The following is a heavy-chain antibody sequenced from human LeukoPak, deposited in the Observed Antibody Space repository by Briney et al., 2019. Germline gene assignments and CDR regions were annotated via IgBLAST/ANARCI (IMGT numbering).Heavy chain of an antibody. CDR1: GFTFSSYW. CDR2: IKQDGSEK. J-gene: IGHJ4*02. Sequence: PGGSLRLSCAASGFTFSSYWMSWVRQAPGKGLEWVANIKQDGSEKYYVDSVKGRFTISRNNAKNSLYLQMNSLRAEDTAVYYCARDYGIQLWLLINSYFDYWGQGTLVTVSS. CDR3: ARDYGIQLWLLINSYFDY. D-gene: IGHD5-18*01. V-gene: IGHV3-7*01.